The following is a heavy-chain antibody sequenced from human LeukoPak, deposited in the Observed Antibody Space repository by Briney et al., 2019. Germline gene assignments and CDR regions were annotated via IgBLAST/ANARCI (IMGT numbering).Heavy chain of an antibody. CDR2: ITGSGGNT. V-gene: IGHV3-23*01. D-gene: IGHD6-13*01. Sequence: GGSLRLSCAASGFIFSSYSMSWVRQAPGMGLEWVSVITGSGGNTYYADSVKGRFTISKDNSKNTVYLQMSSLRVDDTAVNYCAKAASSSWPSYYYGMDVWGQGTTVTVSS. J-gene: IGHJ6*02. CDR1: GFIFSSYS. CDR3: AKAASSSWPSYYYGMDV.